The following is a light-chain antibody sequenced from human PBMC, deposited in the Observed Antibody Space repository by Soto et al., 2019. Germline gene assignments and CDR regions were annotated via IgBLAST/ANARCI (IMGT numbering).Light chain of an antibody. V-gene: IGKV1-5*01. Sequence: IRMTHSPSSLSASTLYIVTITCRSSQSVSGWLALYQQKPGEAPKLLIYDASALPRGVPSRFSGSGSGTEFTLTISSLQPDDFATYYCQKYNSYPWKFGQGTKVDIK. CDR2: DAS. CDR3: QKYNSYPWK. CDR1: QSVSGW. J-gene: IGKJ1*01.